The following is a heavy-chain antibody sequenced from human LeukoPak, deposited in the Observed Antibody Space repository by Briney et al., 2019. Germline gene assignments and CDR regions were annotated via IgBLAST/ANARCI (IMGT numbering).Heavy chain of an antibody. Sequence: GGSLRLSCAASGFTFSDSGMSWVRQAPGKGLEWVSGISGSGFTTYYADSVKGRFTISRDNSKNTLYLQMNSLRAEDTALYYCAKGSFGVVDNWFDPWGQGTLVTVSS. J-gene: IGHJ5*02. D-gene: IGHD3-3*01. CDR3: AKGSFGVVDNWFDP. V-gene: IGHV3-23*01. CDR2: ISGSGFTT. CDR1: GFTFSDSG.